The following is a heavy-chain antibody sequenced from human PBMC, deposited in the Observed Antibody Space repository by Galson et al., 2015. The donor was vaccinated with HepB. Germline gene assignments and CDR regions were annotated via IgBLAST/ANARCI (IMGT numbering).Heavy chain of an antibody. CDR1: GYTLTELS. J-gene: IGHJ5*02. CDR3: ATVRTWELPFFGGVEFDP. CDR2: FDPEDGET. V-gene: IGHV1-24*01. D-gene: IGHD1-26*01. Sequence: SVKVSCKVSGYTLTELSMHWVRQAPGKGLEWMGGFDPEDGETIYAQKFQGRVTMTEDTSTDTAYMELSSLRSEDTAVYYCATVRTWELPFFGGVEFDPWGQGTLVTVSS.